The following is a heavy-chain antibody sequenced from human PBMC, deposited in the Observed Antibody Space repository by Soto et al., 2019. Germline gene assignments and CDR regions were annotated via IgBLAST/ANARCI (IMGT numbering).Heavy chain of an antibody. J-gene: IGHJ3*02. CDR3: AKDWPNI. CDR1: GFTFSGYG. V-gene: IGHV3-30*18. CDR2: ISYDGSNK. Sequence: GGSLRLSCAASGFTFSGYGMHWVRQAPGKGLEWVAVISYDGSNKYYADSVKGRFTISRDNSKNTLYLQMNSLRAEDTAVYYCAKDWPNIWGQGTMVTVSS.